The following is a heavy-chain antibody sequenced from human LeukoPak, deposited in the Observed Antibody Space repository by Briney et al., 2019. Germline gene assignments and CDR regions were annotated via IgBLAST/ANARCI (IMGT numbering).Heavy chain of an antibody. CDR1: GGSFSGYY. J-gene: IGHJ3*02. Sequence: PSETLSLTCAVYGGSFSGYYWSWIRQPPGKGLEWIGEINHSGSTNHNPSLKSRVTISVDTSKNQFSLKLSSVTAADTAVYYCARAPYYDFWSGYYRAFDIWGQGTMVIVSS. CDR2: INHSGST. CDR3: ARAPYYDFWSGYYRAFDI. D-gene: IGHD3-3*01. V-gene: IGHV4-34*01.